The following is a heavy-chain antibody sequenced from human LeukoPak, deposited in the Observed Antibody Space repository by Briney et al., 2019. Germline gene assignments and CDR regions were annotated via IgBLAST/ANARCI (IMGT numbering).Heavy chain of an antibody. CDR3: ARDSGDIDSCNFFDY. D-gene: IGHD2-15*01. CDR2: IYYSGST. Sequence: PSETLSLTCTVSAGSISSYYWSWIRQPPGKGLEWIGYIYYSGSTNYNPSLKSRVTISVDTSKNQFSLKLSSVTAADTAVYYCARDSGDIDSCNFFDYWGQGTLVTVPS. CDR1: AGSISSYY. V-gene: IGHV4-59*01. J-gene: IGHJ4*02.